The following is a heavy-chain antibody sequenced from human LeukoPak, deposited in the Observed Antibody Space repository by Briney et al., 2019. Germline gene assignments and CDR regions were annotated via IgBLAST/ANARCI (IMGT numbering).Heavy chain of an antibody. V-gene: IGHV3-21*01. CDR1: GFTCSTYI. Sequence: GGSLTLSFAISGFTCSTYIMHEVRPAPAKGLEWVSSISNSITYIYNAASMTARLTPSRINATNSLYLQMSSLRAEDTAVYYCARTLQGAAQQYFFSSMYASGKGSTVSVSS. J-gene: IGHJ6*01. CDR2: ISNSITYI. CDR3: ARTLQGAAQQYFFSSMYA. D-gene: IGHD3-9*01.